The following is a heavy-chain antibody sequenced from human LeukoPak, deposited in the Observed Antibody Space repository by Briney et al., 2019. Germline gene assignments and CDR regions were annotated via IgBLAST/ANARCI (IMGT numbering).Heavy chain of an antibody. J-gene: IGHJ3*02. CDR3: ARKRGVGVDTNAFDM. Sequence: GASVKVSCKASGYTITGYYMHWVRQTPGQGLEWMGWHNANNDGSIYAQKFQGRVTMTRDTSINTAYMELSRLRSDDTAVYYWARKRGVGVDTNAFDMWGQGTVVTVSS. CDR2: HNANNDGS. D-gene: IGHD3-3*01. CDR1: GYTITGYY. V-gene: IGHV1-2*02.